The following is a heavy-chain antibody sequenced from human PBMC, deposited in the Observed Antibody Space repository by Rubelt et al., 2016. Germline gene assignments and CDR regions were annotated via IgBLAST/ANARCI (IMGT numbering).Heavy chain of an antibody. V-gene: IGHV3-30*04. CDR1: GFTFSSYA. J-gene: IGHJ4*02. D-gene: IGHD3-9*01. CDR2: ISYDGSNK. CDR3: ARDLALRYFDWHIDY. Sequence: RLSCAASGFTFSSYAMHWVRQAPGKGLEWVAVISYDGSNKYYADSVKGRFTISRDNSKNTLYLQMNSLRAEDTAVYYCARDLALRYFDWHIDYWGQGTLVTVSS.